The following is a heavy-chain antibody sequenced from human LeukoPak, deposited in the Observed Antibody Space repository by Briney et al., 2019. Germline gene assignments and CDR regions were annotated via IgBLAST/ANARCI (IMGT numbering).Heavy chain of an antibody. J-gene: IGHJ3*02. V-gene: IGHV3-30*03. CDR2: ISYDGSNK. Sequence: PGGSLRLSCAASGFTFSSYGMHWVRQAPGKGLEWVAVISYDGSNKYYADSVKGRFTISRDNSKNTLYLQMNSLRAEDTAVYYCARVVVTAIPPDAFDIWGQGTMVTVSS. CDR1: GFTFSSYG. D-gene: IGHD2-21*02. CDR3: ARVVVTAIPPDAFDI.